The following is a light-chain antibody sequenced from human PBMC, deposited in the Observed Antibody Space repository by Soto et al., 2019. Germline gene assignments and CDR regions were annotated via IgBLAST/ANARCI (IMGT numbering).Light chain of an antibody. CDR2: GVS. Sequence: EPELTQSPGTLSLSPGERATLSCRASQSVSSNYFAWYQQKPGQAPRLLIYGVSSRATGIPDRFSGSGSGTDFTLTISRLEPEDFAVYYCQQYGSSPPITFGQGTRLE. J-gene: IGKJ5*01. CDR1: QSVSSNY. CDR3: QQYGSSPPIT. V-gene: IGKV3-20*01.